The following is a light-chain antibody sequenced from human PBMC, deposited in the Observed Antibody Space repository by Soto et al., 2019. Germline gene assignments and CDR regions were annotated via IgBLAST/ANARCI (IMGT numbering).Light chain of an antibody. J-gene: IGLJ1*01. CDR3: SSYAGRNTFV. Sequence: QSVLTQPPSASGSPGQSVTISCSGTSSDVGGYDSVSWYQHHPGKVPKLIIFDVDKWPSGVPDRFSGFKSGNTASLTVSGLRAEDEADYYCSSYAGRNTFVFGAGTKVIVL. V-gene: IGLV2-8*01. CDR2: DVD. CDR1: SSDVGGYDS.